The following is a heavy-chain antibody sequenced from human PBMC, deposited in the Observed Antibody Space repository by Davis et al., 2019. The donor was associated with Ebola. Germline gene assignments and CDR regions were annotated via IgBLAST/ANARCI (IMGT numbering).Heavy chain of an antibody. D-gene: IGHD3-10*02. V-gene: IGHV3-73*01. Sequence: GESLKISCAASGFTFSGSAMHWVRQASGKGLEWVGRIRSKANSYATAYAASVKGRFTISRDDSKNTAYLQMNSLKTEDTAVYYCICSQQPFDYWGQGTPVTVSS. CDR2: IRSKANSYAT. CDR3: ICSQQPFDY. CDR1: GFTFSGSA. J-gene: IGHJ4*02.